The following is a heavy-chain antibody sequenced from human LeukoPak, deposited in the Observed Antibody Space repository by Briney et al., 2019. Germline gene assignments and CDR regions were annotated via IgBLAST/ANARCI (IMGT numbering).Heavy chain of an antibody. J-gene: IGHJ4*02. CDR2: ISGSGGST. V-gene: IGHV3-23*01. Sequence: GGSLRLSCAASGFTFSSYAMSWVRQAPGKGLEWVSAISGSGGSTYYADSVKGRFIMSRDNSKDTVYLHMHSLRAEDTALYSCARGTPTLDYWGQGTLVTVS. CDR1: GFTFSSYA. CDR3: ARGTPTLDY.